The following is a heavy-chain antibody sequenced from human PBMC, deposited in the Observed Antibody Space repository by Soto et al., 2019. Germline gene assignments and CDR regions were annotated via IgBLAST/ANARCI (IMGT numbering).Heavy chain of an antibody. CDR1: GGSISSNDYY. Sequence: SETLSLTCTVSGGSISSNDYYWGWIRQPPGKGLEWIGSMDHSGGTYQNPSLKSRVTISVDTSKTQFSLKLNSVTAADTAVYYCARLGRRDSGWYGVVDVWGQGTKVTVS. V-gene: IGHV4-39*01. J-gene: IGHJ6*02. D-gene: IGHD6-19*01. CDR2: MDHSGGT. CDR3: ARLGRRDSGWYGVVDV.